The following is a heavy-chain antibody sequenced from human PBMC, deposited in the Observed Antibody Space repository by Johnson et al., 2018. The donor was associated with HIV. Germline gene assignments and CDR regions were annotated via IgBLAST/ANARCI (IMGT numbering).Heavy chain of an antibody. Sequence: VHLVESGGGLVQPGRSLRLSCAASGFTFDDYAMHWVRQAPGKGLEWVSGISWNSGSIGYADSVKGLFTISRDNAKNSLYLQMNSLRAEDTALYYCAKAYYPDQWGAFDIWGQGTMVTVSS. CDR1: GFTFDDYA. D-gene: IGHD1-26*01. J-gene: IGHJ3*02. CDR2: ISWNSGSI. CDR3: AKAYYPDQWGAFDI. V-gene: IGHV3-9*01.